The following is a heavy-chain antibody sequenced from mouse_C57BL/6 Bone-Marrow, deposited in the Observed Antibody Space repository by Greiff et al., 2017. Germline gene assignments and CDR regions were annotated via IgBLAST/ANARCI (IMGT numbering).Heavy chain of an antibody. Sequence: EVQLQQSGPGLVKPSQSLSLTCSVTGYSITSGYYWNWIRQFPGNKLEWMGYISYDGSNNYNPSLNNRISITRDTSKNQFVLKLNSVTTEDTATYYCARVYSYYDYWGQGTTLTVSS. V-gene: IGHV3-6*01. CDR3: ARVYSYYDY. CDR2: ISYDGSN. D-gene: IGHD2-1*01. J-gene: IGHJ2*01. CDR1: GYSITSGYY.